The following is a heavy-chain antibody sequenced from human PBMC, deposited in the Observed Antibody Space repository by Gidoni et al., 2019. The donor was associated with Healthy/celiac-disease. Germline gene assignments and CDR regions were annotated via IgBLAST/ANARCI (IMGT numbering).Heavy chain of an antibody. CDR2: INHSGST. J-gene: IGHJ5*02. Sequence: QVQLQQWGAGLLKPSETLSLTCAVYGGSFSGYYWSWIRQPPGKGLEWIGEINHSGSTNYNPSLKSRVTISVDTSKNQFSLKLSSVTAADTAVYYCARGVRGQWLRRRGWFDPWGQGTLVTVSS. V-gene: IGHV4-34*01. CDR3: ARGVRGQWLRRRGWFDP. D-gene: IGHD6-19*01. CDR1: GGSFSGYY.